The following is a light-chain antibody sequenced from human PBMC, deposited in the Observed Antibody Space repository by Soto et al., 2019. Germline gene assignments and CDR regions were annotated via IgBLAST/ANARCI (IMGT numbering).Light chain of an antibody. Sequence: NFMLTQPHSLSESPGKTVIISCTRSSGCIASNSVQWYQQRPGSAPSTVIYEDNQRPSGVPDRFSGSTDGSSNSASLTISGLQTEDEADYYCQSYDSNTVFFGGGPKVTVL. CDR2: EDN. V-gene: IGLV6-57*04. CDR3: QSYDSNTVF. J-gene: IGLJ2*01. CDR1: SGCIASNS.